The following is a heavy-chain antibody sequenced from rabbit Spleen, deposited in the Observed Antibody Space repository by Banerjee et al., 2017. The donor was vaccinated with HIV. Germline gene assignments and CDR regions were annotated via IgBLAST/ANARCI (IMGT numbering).Heavy chain of an antibody. V-gene: IGHV1S40*01. CDR1: GFTISISDW. Sequence: QSLEESGGDLVKPGASLTLTCTASGFTISISDWIYWVRQAPGKGLEWIGYIDPVFGTTYYASWAKGRFTISKTSSTTVTLQMTSLTAADRATYFCARDLLGVIGWNFYLWGQGTLVTVS. CDR2: IDPVFGTT. CDR3: ARDLLGVIGWNFYL. D-gene: IGHD1-1*01. J-gene: IGHJ4*01.